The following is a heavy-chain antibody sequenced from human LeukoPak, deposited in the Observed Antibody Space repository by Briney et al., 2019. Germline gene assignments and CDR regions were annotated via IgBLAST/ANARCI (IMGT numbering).Heavy chain of an antibody. J-gene: IGHJ4*02. D-gene: IGHD2-2*01. V-gene: IGHV1-46*01. CDR1: GYTFTSYY. CDR3: ARDEDIVVVPAAGDY. Sequence: ASVKVSCKASGYTFTSYYMHWVRQAPGQGLEWMGIINPSGGSTSYAQKFQGRVTMTRDTSTSTVYMELSRLRSDDTAVYYCARDEDIVVVPAAGDYWGQGTLVTVSS. CDR2: INPSGGST.